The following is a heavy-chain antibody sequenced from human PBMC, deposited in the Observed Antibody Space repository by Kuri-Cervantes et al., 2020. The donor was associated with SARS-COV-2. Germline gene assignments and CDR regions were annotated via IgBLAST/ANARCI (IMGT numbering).Heavy chain of an antibody. CDR2: INPNSGGT. CDR3: AREGNFGVVQQVPMTNYYMDV. J-gene: IGHJ6*03. Sequence: ASVKVSCKASGYPFTGYYMHWVRHAPGQGLEWMGWINPNSGGTNYAQKFQGRVTMTRDTSTSTVYMELSSLRSEDTAVYYFAREGNFGVVQQVPMTNYYMDVWGKGTTVTVSS. V-gene: IGHV1-2*02. D-gene: IGHD3-3*01. CDR1: GYPFTGYY.